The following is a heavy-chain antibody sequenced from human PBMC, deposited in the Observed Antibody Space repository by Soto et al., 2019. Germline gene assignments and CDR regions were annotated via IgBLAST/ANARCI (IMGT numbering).Heavy chain of an antibody. V-gene: IGHV4-59*01. CDR1: GGSISSYY. CDR3: ARGRYRLITFFGFKGGSYYYYYMDV. CDR2: IYYSGST. Sequence: ETLSLTCTVSGGSISSYYWSWIRQPPGKGLEWIGYIYYSGSTNYNPSLKSRVTISVDTSKNQFSLKLSSVTAADTAVYYCARGRYRLITFFGFKGGSYYYYYMDVGEKGPTVTVPS. J-gene: IGHJ6*03. D-gene: IGHD3-3*01.